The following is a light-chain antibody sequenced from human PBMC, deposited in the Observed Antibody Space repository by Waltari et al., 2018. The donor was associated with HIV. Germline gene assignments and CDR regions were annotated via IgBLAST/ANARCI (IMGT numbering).Light chain of an antibody. CDR3: QQHYNWPRGT. CDR1: PSVSGN. CDR2: GAS. Sequence: EIVMTQSPATLSVSPGESVILSCRASPSVSGNLTWFTQKHGQDPRLLIYGASPRATAIPARFSGSGSGTEFSLPISSLRSEDFAVSYCQQHYNWPRGTFGQGTRLEIQ. J-gene: IGKJ5*01. V-gene: IGKV3D-15*01.